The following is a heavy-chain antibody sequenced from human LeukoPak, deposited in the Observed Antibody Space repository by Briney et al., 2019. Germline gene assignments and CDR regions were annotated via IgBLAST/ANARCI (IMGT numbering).Heavy chain of an antibody. CDR1: GFTFSTLG. J-gene: IGHJ6*02. Sequence: GGSLRLSCAASGFTFSTLGMHWVRQAPGKGLEWVATISYDGSNKYYADSVRDRFTISRDNSKNTVYLQMDSLRTEDTAVIYCAKDIEGFNEYGMDVWGQGTMVTVSS. CDR2: ISYDGSNK. D-gene: IGHD1-26*01. V-gene: IGHV3-30*18. CDR3: AKDIEGFNEYGMDV.